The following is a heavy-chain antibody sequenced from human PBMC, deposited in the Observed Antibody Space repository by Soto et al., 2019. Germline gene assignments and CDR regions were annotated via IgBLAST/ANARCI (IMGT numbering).Heavy chain of an antibody. CDR2: IIPVFGTT. D-gene: IGHD3-10*01. V-gene: IGHV1-69*01. CDR1: VDSFGSYA. Sequence: QMQLVQSGPEVKKPGSSVKVSCKASVDSFGSYAVSWVRQAPGQGLEWMGAIIPVFGTTNYTQKFQGRVTITADDSTTTAYMELSSLRSDDTAVYYCAREPFGRFDPWGHGTLVTVSS. J-gene: IGHJ5*02. CDR3: AREPFGRFDP.